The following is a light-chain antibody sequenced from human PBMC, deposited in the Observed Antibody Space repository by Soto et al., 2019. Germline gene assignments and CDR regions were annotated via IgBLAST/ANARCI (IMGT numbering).Light chain of an antibody. Sequence: QSALTQPASVSGSLGQSITISCTGTSTDVGGYNFVSWYQQHPDKAPKLLIYEVTNRPSGVSNRFSGSKSGNTASLTIYGLQAEDEADYYCTSYTSTSTPVFGTGTKVTVL. CDR3: TSYTSTSTPV. CDR2: EVT. J-gene: IGLJ1*01. CDR1: STDVGGYNF. V-gene: IGLV2-14*01.